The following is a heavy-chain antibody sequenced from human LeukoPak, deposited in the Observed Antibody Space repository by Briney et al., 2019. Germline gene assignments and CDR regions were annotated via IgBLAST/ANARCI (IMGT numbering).Heavy chain of an antibody. CDR3: ARHPNFDFGVADMDV. V-gene: IGHV4-4*07. CDR1: GGSISSYY. Sequence: RSSETLSLTCTVSGGSISSYYWSWVRQPAGKGLEWIGRINSSGSTNYNPSLKSRVTMSVDTSKNQFSLRLDSVTAAGTAVYYCARHPNFDFGVADMDVWGKGTTVTVSS. CDR2: INSSGST. D-gene: IGHD3-3*01. J-gene: IGHJ6*03.